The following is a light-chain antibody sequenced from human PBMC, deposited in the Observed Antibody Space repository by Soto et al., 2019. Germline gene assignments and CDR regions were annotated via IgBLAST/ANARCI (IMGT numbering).Light chain of an antibody. V-gene: IGLV1-40*01. CDR1: SSNIGAGFD. CDR2: GNT. CDR3: QSYDSSLSGSI. J-gene: IGLJ2*01. Sequence: QSVLTQPPSVSGAPGQSVTISCTGRSSNIGAGFDVHWYQQLPRTAPKVLIYGNTNRPSGVPDRFSGSKSGASASLSITGLQPDDEADYYCQSYDSSLSGSIFGGGTQLTVL.